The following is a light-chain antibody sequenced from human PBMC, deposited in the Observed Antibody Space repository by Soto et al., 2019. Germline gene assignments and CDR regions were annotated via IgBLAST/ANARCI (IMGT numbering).Light chain of an antibody. CDR3: QSYDSSLSGYV. CDR2: GST. J-gene: IGLJ1*01. CDR1: GSNIGAPYD. Sequence: QSVLTQPPSLSGAPGQRVTISCTGSGSNIGAPYDVHWYQHLPGTAPKLLIYGSTNRPSGVPGRFSGSKYGTSASLAITGLQAEDEADYYCQSYDSSLSGYVFGAGTKLTVL. V-gene: IGLV1-40*01.